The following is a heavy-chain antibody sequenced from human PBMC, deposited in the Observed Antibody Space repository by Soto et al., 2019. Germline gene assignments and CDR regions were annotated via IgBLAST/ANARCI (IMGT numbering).Heavy chain of an antibody. CDR3: ARQEGVVVAATDYYYYMDV. J-gene: IGHJ6*03. D-gene: IGHD2-15*01. Sequence: PSETLSLPCTVSGGSISISSYYWGWIRQHPGKGLEWIGSIYYSGSTYYNPSLKSRVTISVDTSKNQFSLKLSSVTAADTAVYYCARQEGVVVAATDYYYYMDVWGKATTVTVSS. CDR2: IYYSGST. CDR1: GGSISISSYY. V-gene: IGHV4-39*01.